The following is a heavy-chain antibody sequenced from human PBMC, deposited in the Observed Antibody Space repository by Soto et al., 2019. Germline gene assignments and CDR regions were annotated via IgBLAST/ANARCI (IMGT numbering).Heavy chain of an antibody. D-gene: IGHD3-9*01. Sequence: QVQLQQWGAGLLKASETLSLRCAVYGGSFSGHYWSWLRQSPGKGLEWLGEINHSGTANYNPSVKSRLTVSVATSKTQCSLKVTSVTTADTAVYYCAGREMYYDVSTGDYVTSLYYFDSWGQGTLVTVSS. CDR3: AGREMYYDVSTGDYVTSLYYFDS. CDR2: INHSGTA. V-gene: IGHV4-34*01. J-gene: IGHJ4*02. CDR1: GGSFSGHY.